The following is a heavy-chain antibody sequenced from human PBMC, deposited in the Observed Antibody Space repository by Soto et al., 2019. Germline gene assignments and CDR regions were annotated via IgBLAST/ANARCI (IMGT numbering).Heavy chain of an antibody. CDR3: AKDVDQIVNYYGMDV. V-gene: IGHV3-43*01. Sequence: GGSLRLSCAASGFTFDDYTMHWVRQAPGKGLEWVSLISWDGGSTYYADSVKGRFTISRDNSKNSLYLQMNSLRTEDTALYYCAKDVDQIVNYYGMDVWGQGTTVTVSS. CDR1: GFTFDDYT. D-gene: IGHD3-22*01. CDR2: ISWDGGST. J-gene: IGHJ6*02.